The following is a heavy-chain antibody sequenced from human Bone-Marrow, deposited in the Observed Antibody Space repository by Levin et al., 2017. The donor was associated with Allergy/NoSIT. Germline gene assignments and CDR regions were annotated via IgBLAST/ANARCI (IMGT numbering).Heavy chain of an antibody. CDR1: GGSIRSRIYY. J-gene: IGHJ4*02. Sequence: SETLSLTCSVSGGSIRSRIYYWAWIRQPPGKGLEWIGNIYYSGRTNNNPSLKSRATISVDTSKNQFSLKLTSMTAADTAVYYCASYCSSTSCYDGSFDNWGQGILVTVSS. V-gene: IGHV4-39*01. CDR3: ASYCSSTSCYDGSFDN. CDR2: IYYSGRT. D-gene: IGHD2-2*01.